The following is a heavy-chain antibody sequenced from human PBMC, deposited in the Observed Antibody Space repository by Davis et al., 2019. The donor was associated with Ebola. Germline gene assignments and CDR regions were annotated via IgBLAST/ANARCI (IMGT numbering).Heavy chain of an antibody. J-gene: IGHJ6*02. CDR2: ISPGDSDT. CDR3: ARLAGSGSYYIDGMDV. CDR1: GYSSTSYW. Sequence: GESLKISCKGSGYSSTSYWIGWVRQMPGKGLEWMGIISPGDSDTRYSPSFQGQVTISADKSISTTYLQWSSLKASDTAMYYCARLAGSGSYYIDGMDVWGQGTTVTVSS. D-gene: IGHD3-10*01. V-gene: IGHV5-51*01.